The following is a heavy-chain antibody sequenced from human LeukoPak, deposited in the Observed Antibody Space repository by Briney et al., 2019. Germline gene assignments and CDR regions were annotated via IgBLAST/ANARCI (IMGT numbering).Heavy chain of an antibody. CDR1: GGSFSGYY. CDR2: INHSGSA. V-gene: IGHV4-34*01. Sequence: SETLSLTCAVSGGSFSGYYWTWIRQPPGKGLEWIGEINHSGSANYNPSLKSRVTISVDTSKNQFSLKLSSVTAADTAVYYCARDYSSCSSTSCYKSGFDPWGQGTLVTVSS. CDR3: ARDYSSCSSTSCYKSGFDP. J-gene: IGHJ5*02. D-gene: IGHD2-2*02.